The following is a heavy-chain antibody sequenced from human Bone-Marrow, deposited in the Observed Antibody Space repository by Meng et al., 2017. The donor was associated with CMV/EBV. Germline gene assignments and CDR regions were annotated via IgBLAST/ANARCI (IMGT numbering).Heavy chain of an antibody. J-gene: IGHJ6*02. CDR3: ARDQTDIVVVPASTSYYYGMAV. CDR2: ISYDGSNK. V-gene: IGHV3-30-3*01. CDR1: GFTFSSYA. Sequence: GGSLRLSCAASGFTFSSYAMHWVRQAPGKGLEWVAVISYDGSNKYYADSVKGRFTISRDNSKNTLYLQMNSLRAEDTAVYYCARDQTDIVVVPASTSYYYGMAVWGQGTMVTVSS. D-gene: IGHD2-2*01.